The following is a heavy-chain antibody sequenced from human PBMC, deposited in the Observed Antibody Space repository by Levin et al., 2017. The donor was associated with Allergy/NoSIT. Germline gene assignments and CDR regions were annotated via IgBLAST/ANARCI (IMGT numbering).Heavy chain of an antibody. V-gene: IGHV3-74*01. J-gene: IGHJ4*02. CDR1: GFTISSYW. CDR3: VRGASGYGNFDN. Sequence: RTGGSLRLSCAASGFTISSYWMHWVRQAPGKGLVWVSRIYGGETYYADSEKGRFTISRDNAQNTLFLQMNDLRAEDTAVYYCVRGASGYGNFDNWGQGTLVTVSS. D-gene: IGHD5-12*01. CDR2: IYGGET.